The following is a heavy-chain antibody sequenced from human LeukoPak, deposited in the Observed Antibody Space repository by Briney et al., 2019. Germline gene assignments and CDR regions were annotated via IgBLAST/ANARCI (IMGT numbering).Heavy chain of an antibody. V-gene: IGHV7-4-1*02. CDR1: GYTFTSYA. Sequence: ASVKVSCKASGYTFTSYAMNWVRQAPGQGLEWMGWINTNTGNPTYAQGFTGRFVFSLDTSVSTAYLQISSLKAEDTAVYYRARGKQLYYYYYMDVWGKGTTVTVSS. CDR2: INTNTGNP. J-gene: IGHJ6*03. D-gene: IGHD6-13*01. CDR3: ARGKQLYYYYYMDV.